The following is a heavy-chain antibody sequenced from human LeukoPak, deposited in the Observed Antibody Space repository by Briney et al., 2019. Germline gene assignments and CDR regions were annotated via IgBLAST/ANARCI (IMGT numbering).Heavy chain of an antibody. J-gene: IGHJ4*02. V-gene: IGHV3-21*01. Sequence: GGSLRLSCAASGFTFSSYSMNWVRQAPGKGVEWVSSISSSSSYIYYADSVKGRFTISRDNAKNSLYLQMNSLRAEDTAVYYCAKGGGVIGRSYYFDYWGQGTLVTVSS. CDR3: AKGGGVIGRSYYFDY. D-gene: IGHD2-8*02. CDR2: ISSSSSYI. CDR1: GFTFSSYS.